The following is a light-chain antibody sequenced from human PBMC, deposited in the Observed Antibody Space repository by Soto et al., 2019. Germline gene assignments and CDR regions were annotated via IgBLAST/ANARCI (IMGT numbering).Light chain of an antibody. J-gene: IGKJ5*01. V-gene: IGKV3-11*01. CDR3: QQRSQWPPMT. CDR2: DAS. Sequence: PGQRATLSCRASQSISTYLAWYQVKPGQPPRLLIYDASSRATGVPARFSGSGSGTDFSLTISSLEHEDVAVHYCQQRSQWPPMTFGQGTRLEIK. CDR1: QSISTY.